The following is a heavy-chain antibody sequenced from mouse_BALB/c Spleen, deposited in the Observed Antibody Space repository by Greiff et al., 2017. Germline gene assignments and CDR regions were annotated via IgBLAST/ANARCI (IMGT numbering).Heavy chain of an antibody. V-gene: IGHV3-2*02. Sequence: EVKLMESGPGLVKPSQSLSLTCTVTGYSITSDYAWNWIRQFPGNKLEWMGYISYSGSTSYNPSLKSRISITRDTSKNQFFLQLNSVTTEDTATYYCARSFTGTWFAYWGQGTLVTVSA. J-gene: IGHJ3*01. D-gene: IGHD4-1*01. CDR1: GYSITSDYA. CDR3: ARSFTGTWFAY. CDR2: ISYSGST.